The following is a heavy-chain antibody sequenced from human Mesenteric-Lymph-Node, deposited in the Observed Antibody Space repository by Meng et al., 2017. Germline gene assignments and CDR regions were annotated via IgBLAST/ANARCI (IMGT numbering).Heavy chain of an antibody. D-gene: IGHD3-10*01. CDR1: GGSISRCGYY. CDR3: ARASYGSGSPLGESWFDP. Sequence: EAGPVLVKPSQTLGLTCIVSGGSISRCGYYWSWIRQHPGTGQEWIGYIHSSGSTYYNPSLRSRLTISVDTSKNQFSLKLSSVTAADTAVYYCARASYGSGSPLGESWFDPWGQGTLVTVSS. CDR2: IHSSGST. V-gene: IGHV4-31*03. J-gene: IGHJ5*02.